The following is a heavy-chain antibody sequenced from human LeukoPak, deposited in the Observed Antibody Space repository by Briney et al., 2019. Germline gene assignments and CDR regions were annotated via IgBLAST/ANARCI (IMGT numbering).Heavy chain of an antibody. J-gene: IGHJ4*02. V-gene: IGHV3-49*04. CDR1: GFTFGDYA. D-gene: IGHD2-2*01. Sequence: GRSLRLSCTASGFTFGDYAMSWVRQAPWKGLEWVGFIRSKAYGGTTEYAASVKGRFTISRDDSKSIAYLQMNSLKTEDTAVYYCTRDFVVVPAAIDLFDYWGQGTLVTVSS. CDR2: IRSKAYGGTT. CDR3: TRDFVVVPAAIDLFDY.